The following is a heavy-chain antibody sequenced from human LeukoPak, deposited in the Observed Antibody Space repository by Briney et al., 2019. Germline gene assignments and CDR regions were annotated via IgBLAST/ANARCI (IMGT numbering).Heavy chain of an antibody. J-gene: IGHJ4*02. CDR1: GGSISNSSFY. D-gene: IGHD3-22*01. CDR2: IYYGGNT. Sequence: PSETLPLTCSVSGGSISNSSFYWGWVRQPPGKGLEWIGSIYYGGNTYYKPSLKSRVTISVDTSKNQFSLKLNSVTAADTAVYYCATDPTYDNSGFPFDYWGQGTLVTVSS. CDR3: ATDPTYDNSGFPFDY. V-gene: IGHV4-39*01.